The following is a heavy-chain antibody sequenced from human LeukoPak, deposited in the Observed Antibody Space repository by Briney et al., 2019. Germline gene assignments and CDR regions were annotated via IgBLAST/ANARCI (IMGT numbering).Heavy chain of an antibody. D-gene: IGHD2-21*02. CDR2: INPSGGST. CDR1: GYTFTSYY. Sequence: ASVKVSCKSSGYTFTSYYMHWVRHAPGQGLEGVGIINPSGGSTSYAQKFQGRVTMTRDTSTSTVYRELSSLRSEDTAVYYCARDPGGAYGGGDCYWAPDYWGQGTLVTVSS. J-gene: IGHJ4*02. CDR3: ARDPGGAYGGGDCYWAPDY. V-gene: IGHV1-46*01.